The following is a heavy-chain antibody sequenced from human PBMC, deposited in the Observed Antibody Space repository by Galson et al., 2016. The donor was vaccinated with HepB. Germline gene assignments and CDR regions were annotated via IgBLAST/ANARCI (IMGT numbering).Heavy chain of an antibody. J-gene: IGHJ6*04. D-gene: IGHD3-10*01. V-gene: IGHV1-46*03. CDR3: ARIGRDITMVQGVTTYYYYAMDV. CDR2: INPSGGTT. Sequence: SVKVSCKASGYTFISYNMHWVRQAPGQGLEWMGIINPSGGTTTYAQKFQGRVTMTRDTSTSTVYRVLSSLRSEDTAVYYCARIGRDITMVQGVTTYYYYAMDVWGKGTTVTVSS. CDR1: GYTFISYN.